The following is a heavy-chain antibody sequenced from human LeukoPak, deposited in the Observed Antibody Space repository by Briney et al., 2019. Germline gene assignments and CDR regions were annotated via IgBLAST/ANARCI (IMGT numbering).Heavy chain of an antibody. CDR1: GGSFSGYY. CDR2: IYYSGST. J-gene: IGHJ3*02. D-gene: IGHD4-11*01. V-gene: IGHV4-59*08. Sequence: PSETLSLTCAVYGGSFSGYYWSWIRRPPGKGLEWIGYIYYSGSTNYNPSLKSRVTISVDTSKNQFSLKLSSVTAADTAVYYCARHNYGDAFDIWGQGTMVTVSS. CDR3: ARHNYGDAFDI.